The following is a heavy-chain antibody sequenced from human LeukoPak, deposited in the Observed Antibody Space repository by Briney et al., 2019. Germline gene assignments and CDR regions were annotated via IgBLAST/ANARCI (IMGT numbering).Heavy chain of an antibody. CDR1: GFTVSSSY. V-gene: IGHV3-53*01. CDR3: AREIDPVEYSSSSQDTTYGMDV. CDR2: IYSGGST. J-gene: IGHJ6*02. D-gene: IGHD6-6*01. Sequence: PGGSLRLSCAASGFTVSSSYMSWVRQAPGKGLEWVSVIYSGGSTYYADSVKGRFTISRDNSKNTLYLQMNSLRAEDTAVYYCAREIDPVEYSSSSQDTTYGMDVWGQGTTVTVSS.